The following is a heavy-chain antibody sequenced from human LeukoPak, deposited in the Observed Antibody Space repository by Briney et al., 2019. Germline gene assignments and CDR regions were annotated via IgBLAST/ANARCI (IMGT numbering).Heavy chain of an antibody. CDR3: ARDLGSSWYGAPYNWFDP. Sequence: GESLRLSCAASGFSFTTYWMGWVRQAPGKGLEWVSSISSSSTYIYYADSVKGRFTISRDNAKNSLWLQMSSLRAEDTAVYYCARDLGSSWYGAPYNWFDPWGQGTLVTVSS. CDR2: ISSSSTYI. J-gene: IGHJ5*02. CDR1: GFSFTTYW. D-gene: IGHD6-13*01. V-gene: IGHV3-21*01.